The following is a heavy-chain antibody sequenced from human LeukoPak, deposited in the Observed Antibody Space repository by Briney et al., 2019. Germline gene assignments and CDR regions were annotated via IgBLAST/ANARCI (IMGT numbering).Heavy chain of an antibody. CDR2: IYYSGST. D-gene: IGHD3-22*01. Sequence: PSETLSLTCTVSGGSISSSSYYWGWIRQPPGKGLEWIGSIYYSGSTYYNPSLKSRVTISVDTSKNQFSLKLSSVTAADTAVYYCARDRGVQTYYYDSSGLNWFDPWGQGTLVTVSS. V-gene: IGHV4-39*07. J-gene: IGHJ5*02. CDR1: GGSISSSSYY. CDR3: ARDRGVQTYYYDSSGLNWFDP.